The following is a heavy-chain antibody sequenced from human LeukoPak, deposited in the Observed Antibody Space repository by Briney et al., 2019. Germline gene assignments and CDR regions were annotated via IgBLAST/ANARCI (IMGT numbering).Heavy chain of an antibody. Sequence: ASVKVSCKASGYTFTSYAMHWVRQAPGQRLEWMGWINAGNGNTKYSQKFQGRVTITRDTSASTAYMELSSLRSEDTDVYYCARPRIAAAGKYNWFDPWGQGTLVTVSS. CDR1: GYTFTSYA. CDR2: INAGNGNT. J-gene: IGHJ5*02. D-gene: IGHD6-13*01. CDR3: ARPRIAAAGKYNWFDP. V-gene: IGHV1-3*01.